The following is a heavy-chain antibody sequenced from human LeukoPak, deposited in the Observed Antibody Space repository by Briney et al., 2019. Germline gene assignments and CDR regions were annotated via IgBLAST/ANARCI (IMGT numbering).Heavy chain of an antibody. Sequence: SETLSLACTVSGGSISSDYWSWIRQPAGKGLEWIGRMHSSGTTNYNPSLQSRVSISMDTSKNQFSLKLSSVTAADTAVYFCARNTHYYDRSGITGMYVCDMWGRGTMVTVSS. CDR2: MHSSGTT. D-gene: IGHD3-22*01. J-gene: IGHJ3*02. V-gene: IGHV4-4*07. CDR3: ARNTHYYDRSGITGMYVCDM. CDR1: GGSISSDY.